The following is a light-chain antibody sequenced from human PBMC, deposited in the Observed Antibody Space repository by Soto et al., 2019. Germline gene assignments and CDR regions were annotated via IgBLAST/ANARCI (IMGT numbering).Light chain of an antibody. CDR3: SSYTGSSTPYV. J-gene: IGLJ1*01. CDR1: SSDVGGYNY. CDR2: EVS. V-gene: IGLV2-14*01. Sequence: QSALTQPASVSGSPGQSITISCTGTSSDVGGYNYVSWYQQHPGQAPKLIIYEVSNRPSGVSNRFSGSKSGNTASLTISGLQAEDEADYYCSSYTGSSTPYVFGTGTKLTGL.